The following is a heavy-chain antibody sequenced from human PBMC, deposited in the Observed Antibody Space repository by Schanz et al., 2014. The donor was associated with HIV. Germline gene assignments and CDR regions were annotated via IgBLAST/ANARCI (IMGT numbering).Heavy chain of an antibody. V-gene: IGHV3-30*18. CDR3: AKASVTDYCDY. CDR1: GFTFSDYY. Sequence: VQLVESGGGLVKPGGSLRLSCAASGFTFSDYYISWIRQAPGKGLEWVALISYDGNDKYYADSVKGRFTVSRDNSKNTLYLQMNNLRAEDTAVYFCAKASVTDYCDYWGQGTLVTVSS. CDR2: ISYDGNDK. J-gene: IGHJ4*02. D-gene: IGHD4-17*01.